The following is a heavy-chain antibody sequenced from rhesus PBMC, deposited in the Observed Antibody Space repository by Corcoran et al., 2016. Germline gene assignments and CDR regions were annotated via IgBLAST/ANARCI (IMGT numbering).Heavy chain of an antibody. D-gene: IGHD2-27*01. CDR3: ARGGYCSGIYCLGFDY. J-gene: IGHJ4*01. CDR2: IYGSGGST. CDR1: GGSISSTY. V-gene: IGHV4-160*01. Sequence: QVQLQESGPGLVKPSETLSLTCAVSGGSISSTYGCWIRQAPGQGLEWIGRIYGSGGSTDYNPALKSRVTISTDTSKNQFSLKLSSVTAADTAVYYCARGGYCSGIYCLGFDYWGQGVLVTVSS.